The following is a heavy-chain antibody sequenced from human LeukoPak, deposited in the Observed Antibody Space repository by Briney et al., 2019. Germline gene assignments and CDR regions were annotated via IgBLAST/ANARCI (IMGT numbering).Heavy chain of an antibody. CDR2: IYTSGST. J-gene: IGHJ4*02. V-gene: IGHV4-4*09. CDR1: GGSISSYY. Sequence: SETLSLTCTVSGGSISSYYWSWIRQPPGKGLEWIGYIYTSGSTNYNPSLKSRVTISVDTSKNQFSLKLSSVTAPDTAVYYCAKTSQTGTLDYWGQGTLVTVSS. D-gene: IGHD1-7*01. CDR3: AKTSQTGTLDY.